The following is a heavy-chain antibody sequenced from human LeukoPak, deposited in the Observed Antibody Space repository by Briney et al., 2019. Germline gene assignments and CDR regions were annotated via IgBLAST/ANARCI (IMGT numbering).Heavy chain of an antibody. CDR2: IASDGST. Sequence: PGGSLRLSCAASGFTFSSYWMHWVRQAPGKGLVWVSRIASDGSTVYADSVKGRFTISRDNSKNTLYLQMNSLRTEDTAVYYCAKAPHYYDSSGYSDYWGQGTLVTVSS. V-gene: IGHV3-74*01. CDR1: GFTFSSYW. J-gene: IGHJ4*02. CDR3: AKAPHYYDSSGYSDY. D-gene: IGHD3-22*01.